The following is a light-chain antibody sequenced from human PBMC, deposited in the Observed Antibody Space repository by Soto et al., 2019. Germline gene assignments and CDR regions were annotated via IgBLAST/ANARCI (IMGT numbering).Light chain of an antibody. CDR2: DVS. Sequence: QSALTQPASVSGSPGQSITISCTGTSCDVGGYNYVSWYQQHPGKAPKLMIYDVSNRPSGVSDRFSGSKSGNTASLTISGLQAEDDADYYCSSYTSSSTLVVFGGGTQLTVL. CDR3: SSYTSSSTLVV. V-gene: IGLV2-14*01. CDR1: SCDVGGYNY. J-gene: IGLJ2*01.